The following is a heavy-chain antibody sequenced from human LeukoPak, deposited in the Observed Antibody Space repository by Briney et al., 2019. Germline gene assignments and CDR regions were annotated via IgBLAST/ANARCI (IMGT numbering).Heavy chain of an antibody. Sequence: SVKVSCKASGYTFTSYGISWVRQAPGQGLEWMGRVIPILDVANFAQKFQGRVSITADKSTNTAHMELTSLRSEDTAVYYCTREGVYSPDPSSYHRDAFDIWGQGTVVTVSS. D-gene: IGHD3-16*02. V-gene: IGHV1-69*04. CDR3: TREGVYSPDPSSYHRDAFDI. CDR2: VIPILDVA. CDR1: GYTFTSYG. J-gene: IGHJ3*02.